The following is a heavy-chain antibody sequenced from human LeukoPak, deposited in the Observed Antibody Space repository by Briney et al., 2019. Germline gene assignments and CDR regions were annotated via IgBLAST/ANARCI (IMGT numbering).Heavy chain of an antibody. V-gene: IGHV3-23*01. CDR1: GVTFRNFA. CDR3: AKDGQSFNSMYGYFDS. D-gene: IGHD2-8*01. CDR2: ICGGHT. Sequence: GGSLRLSCSASGVTFRNFAISWVRQAPGKGLEWVSSICGGHTQYADPVQRRFTISRDDSRRTVDLQMSRVQAEHTALYYCAKDGQSFNSMYGYFDSPGQAALLALCS. J-gene: IGHJ4*02.